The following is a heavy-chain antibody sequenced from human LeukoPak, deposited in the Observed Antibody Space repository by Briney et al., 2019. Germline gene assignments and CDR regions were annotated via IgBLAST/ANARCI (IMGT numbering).Heavy chain of an antibody. J-gene: IGHJ6*02. D-gene: IGHD5-12*01. Sequence: GGSLRLSCAASGFTFSSYSMNWVRQAPGKGLEWVSYISSSSSTIYYADSVKGRFTISRDNAKNSLYLQMNSLRAEDTAVYYCARGNRAGYSGYGVYYYYGMDVRGQGTTVTVSS. CDR2: ISSSSSTI. V-gene: IGHV3-48*01. CDR3: ARGNRAGYSGYGVYYYYGMDV. CDR1: GFTFSSYS.